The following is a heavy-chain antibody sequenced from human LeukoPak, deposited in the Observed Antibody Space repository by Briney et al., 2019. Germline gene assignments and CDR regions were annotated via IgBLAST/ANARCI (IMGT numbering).Heavy chain of an antibody. J-gene: IGHJ4*02. D-gene: IGHD3-10*01. Sequence: SETLSLTCTVSGGSISSYYWSWIRQPPGKGLEWIGYIYTSGSTNYNPSLKSRVTISVDTSKNQFSLKLSSVTAADTAVYYCARRGYGSGLYYFDYWSQGTLVTVSS. CDR2: IYTSGST. CDR1: GGSISSYY. V-gene: IGHV4-4*09. CDR3: ARRGYGSGLYYFDY.